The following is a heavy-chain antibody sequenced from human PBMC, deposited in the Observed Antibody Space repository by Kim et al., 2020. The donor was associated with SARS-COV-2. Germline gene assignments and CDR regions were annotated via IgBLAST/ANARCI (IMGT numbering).Heavy chain of an antibody. CDR1: GFTFNNYA. Sequence: GGSLRLSCGASGFTFNNYAMHWVRQAPGKGLEWVAVISYDGSIKYYADSLKGQFTVSRDSSHNTLYLQMRSLRPEDTALYYCAKSSAFVWFGEGLSAFD. D-gene: IGHD3-10*01. CDR3: AKSSAFVWFGEGLSAFD. J-gene: IGHJ3*01. CDR2: ISYDGSIK. V-gene: IGHV3-30*18.